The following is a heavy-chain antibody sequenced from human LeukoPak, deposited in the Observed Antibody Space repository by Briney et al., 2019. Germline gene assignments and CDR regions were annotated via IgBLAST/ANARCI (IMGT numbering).Heavy chain of an antibody. V-gene: IGHV4-59*08. CDR3: ARQTPSYDYVWGSYRYEFDY. D-gene: IGHD3-16*02. CDR2: VHYTGNT. Sequence: SETLSLTCTVSGDSISDYNWSWFRQPPGKRLEWIGYVHYTGNTNYNPSLKSRVTISLDTSKNQFYLKINSVTAADTAVYYCARQTPSYDYVWGSYRYEFDYWGQGTLVTVSS. J-gene: IGHJ4*02. CDR1: GDSISDYN.